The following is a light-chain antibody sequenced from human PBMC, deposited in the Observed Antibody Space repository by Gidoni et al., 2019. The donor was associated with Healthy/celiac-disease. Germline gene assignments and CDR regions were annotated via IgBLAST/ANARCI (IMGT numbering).Light chain of an antibody. CDR2: WAS. CDR3: QQYYSTPPFS. V-gene: IGKV4-1*01. CDR1: QSVLYSSNNKNY. J-gene: IGKJ3*01. Sequence: DIVMTQSPDSLAVSLGERATINCKSSQSVLYSSNNKNYLAGYQQKPGQPPKLLIYWASTRESGVLDRFSGSGSGTDFTLTISSLQAEDVAVYYCQQYYSTPPFSFGPGTKVDIK.